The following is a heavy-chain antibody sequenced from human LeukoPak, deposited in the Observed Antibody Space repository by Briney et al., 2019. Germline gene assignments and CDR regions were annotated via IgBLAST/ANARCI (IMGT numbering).Heavy chain of an antibody. CDR3: ARGRYDSRIFGY. V-gene: IGHV3-21*01. CDR1: GFTFSNYD. D-gene: IGHD3-22*01. J-gene: IGHJ4*02. CDR2: ISSSSSYI. Sequence: GGSLRLSCVASGFTFSNYDMNWVRQAPGKGLEWVSFISSSSSYIYYADSVKGRFTISRDNAKKSLYLQMNSLRAEDTAVYYCARGRYDSRIFGYWGQGTLVTVSS.